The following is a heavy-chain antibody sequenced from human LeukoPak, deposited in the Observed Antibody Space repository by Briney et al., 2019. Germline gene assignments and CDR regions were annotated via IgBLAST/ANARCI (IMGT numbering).Heavy chain of an antibody. J-gene: IGHJ3*02. CDR2: IYHSGST. Sequence: SETLSLTCTVSGYSISSGYYWGWIRQPPGKGLEWIGSIYHSGSTYYNPSLKSRVTISVDTSKNQFSLKLSSVTAADTAVYYCARGMAAAVTIWGQGTMVTVSS. CDR3: ARGMAAAVTI. CDR1: GYSISSGYY. V-gene: IGHV4-38-2*02. D-gene: IGHD6-13*01.